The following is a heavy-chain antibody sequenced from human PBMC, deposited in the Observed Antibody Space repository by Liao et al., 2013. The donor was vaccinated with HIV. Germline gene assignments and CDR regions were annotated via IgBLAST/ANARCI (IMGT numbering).Heavy chain of an antibody. V-gene: IGHV4-34*01. J-gene: IGHJ4*02. Sequence: QLQLQESGPGLVKPSETLSLTCAVYGGSFSGYYWSWIRQPPGKGLEWIGEINHSGSTNYNPSLKSRVTISVDTSKNQFSLKLSSVTAADTAVYYCASLDSSGWQLDYWGQGTLVTVSS. D-gene: IGHD6-19*01. CDR3: ASLDSSGWQLDY. CDR2: INHSGST. CDR1: GGSFSGYY.